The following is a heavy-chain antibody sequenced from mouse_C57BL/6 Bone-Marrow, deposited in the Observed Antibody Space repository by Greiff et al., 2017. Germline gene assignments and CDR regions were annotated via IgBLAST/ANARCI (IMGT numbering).Heavy chain of an antibody. D-gene: IGHD1-1*01. CDR1: GYTFTSYN. J-gene: IGHJ3*01. CDR3: ASDGVVATPAWFAY. V-gene: IGHV1-12*01. CDR2: IYPGNGDT. Sequence: QVQLQQSGAELVRPGASVKMSCKASGYTFTSYNMHWVKQTPRQGLEWIGAIYPGNGDTSYNQKFKGKATLTVDKSSSTAYMQVSSLTSEDSAVYYCASDGVVATPAWFAYWGQGTLVTVSA.